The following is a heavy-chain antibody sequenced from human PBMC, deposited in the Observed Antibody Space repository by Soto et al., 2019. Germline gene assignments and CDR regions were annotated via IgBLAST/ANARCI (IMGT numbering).Heavy chain of an antibody. D-gene: IGHD3-10*01. V-gene: IGHV4-31*02. CDR3: AREAVRGGILDY. J-gene: IGHJ4*02. CDR2: IYYSGST. CDR1: GGSSGNGGDY. Sequence: VLGGSSGNGGDYRSWLHQPPGKGLEWIGYIYYSGSTNYNPSLKSRVTISVDTSENQFSLKLTSVTAADTAVYYCAREAVRGGILDYWGQGNLVTVSS.